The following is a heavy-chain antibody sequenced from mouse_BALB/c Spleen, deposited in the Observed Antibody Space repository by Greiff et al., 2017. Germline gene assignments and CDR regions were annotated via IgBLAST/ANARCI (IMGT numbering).Heavy chain of an antibody. V-gene: IGHV2-9*02. J-gene: IGHJ3*01. CDR1: GFSLTSYG. Sequence: VKLVESGPGLVAPSQSLSITCTVSGFSLTSYGVHWVRQPPGKGLEWLGVIWAGGSTNYNSALMSRLSISKDNSKSQVFLKMNSLQTDDTAMYYCARDHDGYYVGFAYWGQGTLVTVSA. CDR3: ARDHDGYYVGFAY. D-gene: IGHD2-3*01. CDR2: IWAGGST.